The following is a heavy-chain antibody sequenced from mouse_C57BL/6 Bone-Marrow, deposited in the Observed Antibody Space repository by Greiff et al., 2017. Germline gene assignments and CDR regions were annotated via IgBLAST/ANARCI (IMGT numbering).Heavy chain of an antibody. CDR2: INPYNGGT. D-gene: IGHD2-4*01. Sequence: EVKLQQSGPVLVKPGASVKMSCKASGYTFTDYYMNWVKQSHGMSLEWIGVINPYNGGTSYNQKFKGKATLTVDKSSSTAYMELNSLTSEDSAVYYCARIYYDLVSNYYAMDYWGQGTSVTVSS. J-gene: IGHJ4*01. CDR3: ARIYYDLVSNYYAMDY. V-gene: IGHV1-19*01. CDR1: GYTFTDYY.